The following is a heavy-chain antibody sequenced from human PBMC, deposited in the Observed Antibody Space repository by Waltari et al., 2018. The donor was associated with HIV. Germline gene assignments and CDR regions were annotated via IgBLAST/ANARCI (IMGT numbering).Heavy chain of an antibody. Sequence: QVQLVESGGGVVQSGRSRRHSVSASGFPCSTHGMHWLRQAPGKGLEWVAVLSYGGSDKYYADSVRGRFTISRDNSKNTLYLQMNNLRAEDTAVYFCARRGVLTYYYTMDVWGQGTTVTVSS. J-gene: IGHJ6*02. D-gene: IGHD3-10*01. CDR2: LSYGGSDK. V-gene: IGHV3-30*03. CDR3: ARRGVLTYYYTMDV. CDR1: GFPCSTHG.